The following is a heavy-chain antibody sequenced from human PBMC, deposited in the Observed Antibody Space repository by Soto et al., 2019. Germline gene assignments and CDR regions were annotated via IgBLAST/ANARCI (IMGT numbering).Heavy chain of an antibody. D-gene: IGHD2-15*01. CDR2: ISYSGNT. CDR3: AGLRGYAGSPIDY. V-gene: IGHV4-59*01. CDR1: GGSIISGY. Sequence: QVQLQESGPGLVKPSETLSLTCTVSGGSIISGYWSWIRQPPGKGLEWIGYISYSGNTNYNPSLKSRVTMSVDTHKNQFSLRLSSVTTADTAVYYCAGLRGYAGSPIDYWGQGTLVTVSS. J-gene: IGHJ4*02.